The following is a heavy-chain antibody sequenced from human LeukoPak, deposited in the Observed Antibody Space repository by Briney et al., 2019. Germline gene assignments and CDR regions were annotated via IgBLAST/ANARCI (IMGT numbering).Heavy chain of an antibody. CDR1: GFTFSSYS. D-gene: IGHD3-22*01. CDR2: ISSSSSYI. J-gene: IGHJ4*02. CDR3: ARDLPYYYDSSGYYPGGFDY. V-gene: IGHV3-21*01. Sequence: GGSLRPSCAAPGFTFSSYSMNWVRQAPGKGLDWVSSISSSSSYIYYADSVKGRFTISRDNAKNSLYLQMNSLRAEDTAVYYCARDLPYYYDSSGYYPGGFDYWGQGTLVTVSS.